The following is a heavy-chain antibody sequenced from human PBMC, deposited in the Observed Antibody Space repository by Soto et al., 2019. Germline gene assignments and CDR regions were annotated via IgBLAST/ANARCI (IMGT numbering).Heavy chain of an antibody. V-gene: IGHV1-18*01. Sequence: ASVKVSCKASGYTFSSYGISWVRQAPGQGLEWMGWISAYNGNTNYAQKLQGRVTVTTDTSTSTAYMELNSLRDEDTAVYYCARDSGYSYGPFDYWGQGTLVTVSS. D-gene: IGHD5-18*01. CDR3: ARDSGYSYGPFDY. CDR1: GYTFSSYG. CDR2: ISAYNGNT. J-gene: IGHJ4*02.